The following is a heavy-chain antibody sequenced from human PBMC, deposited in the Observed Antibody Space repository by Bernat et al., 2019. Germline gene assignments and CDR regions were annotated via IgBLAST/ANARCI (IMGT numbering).Heavy chain of an antibody. J-gene: IGHJ4*02. V-gene: IGHV1-18*01. Sequence: QVQLVQSGAEVKKPGASVKVSCKASGYTFTSYGISWVRQAPGQGLEWMGWISAYNGNTNYAQKLQGRVNMTTDTSTSTAYMELRSLRSDDTAVYYCARDCSGGSCYPDQYYFDYWGQGTLVTVSS. CDR3: ARDCSGGSCYPDQYYFDY. CDR1: GYTFTSYG. CDR2: ISAYNGNT. D-gene: IGHD2-15*01.